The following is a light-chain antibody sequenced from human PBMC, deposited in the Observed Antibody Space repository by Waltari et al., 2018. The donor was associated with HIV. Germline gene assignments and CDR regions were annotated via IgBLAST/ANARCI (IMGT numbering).Light chain of an antibody. V-gene: IGLV1-51*01. CDR2: DNA. CDR3: GTWDSRLRAGV. J-gene: IGLJ2*01. CDR1: SSNIGKRF. Sequence: QSVLTQPPSVSAAPGQKVTIASSGGSSNIGKRFVSWYQQLPGTSPKLLIYDNAKRPSGIPDRFSGSKSGTSATLGITGLQTGDAADYYCGTWDSRLRAGVFGGGTKLTVL.